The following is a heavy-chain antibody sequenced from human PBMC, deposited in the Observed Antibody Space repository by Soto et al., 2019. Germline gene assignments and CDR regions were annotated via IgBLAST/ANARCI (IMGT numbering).Heavy chain of an antibody. J-gene: IGHJ4*02. CDR1: GGSITSYY. CDR2: ISYSGGS. V-gene: IGHV4-59*01. CDR3: AREGEVLSHVDY. D-gene: IGHD3-16*01. Sequence: SETLSLTCNVSGGSITSYYWTWIRQPPGKGLELIGHISYSGGSKYNPSFRSRISMSIDTSKSQVSLRLSSVTAADTAIYYCAREGEVLSHVDYWGQGIQVTVSS.